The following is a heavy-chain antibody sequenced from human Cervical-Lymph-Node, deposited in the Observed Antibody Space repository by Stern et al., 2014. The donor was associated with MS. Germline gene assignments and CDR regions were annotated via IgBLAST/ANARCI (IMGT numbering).Heavy chain of an antibody. CDR2: IYWDDDE. CDR1: GFSFSTSGVG. CDR3: AHGPSDYDSAGYYYGFDY. Sequence: QVTLRESGPTLVKPTQTLTLTCTFSGFSFSTSGVGVGWIRQPPGKALEWLALIYWDDDETYSPSLKSRLTITKDTYKSQVVLTMTNMDPVDTATYYCAHGPSDYDSAGYYYGFDYWGQGTLVTVSS. D-gene: IGHD3-22*01. J-gene: IGHJ4*02. V-gene: IGHV2-5*02.